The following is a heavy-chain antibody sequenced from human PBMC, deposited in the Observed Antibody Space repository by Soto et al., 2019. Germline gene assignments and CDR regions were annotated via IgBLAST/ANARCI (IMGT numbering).Heavy chain of an antibody. CDR1: GGTLTNFINYP. CDR3: ESRDPGRVLRYFDN. CDR2: IVPNIGTA. V-gene: IGHV1-69*01. D-gene: IGHD3-10*01. Sequence: QMQLVQSGAEVKKPGSSVKVSCKASGGTLTNFINYPIHWVRQAPGQWLEWMGGIVPNIGTANYVQKCQGKVRITTDQATGTANMELSRLSSEATAIDDCESRDPGRVLRYFDNWGQLTLVTVSS. J-gene: IGHJ4*02.